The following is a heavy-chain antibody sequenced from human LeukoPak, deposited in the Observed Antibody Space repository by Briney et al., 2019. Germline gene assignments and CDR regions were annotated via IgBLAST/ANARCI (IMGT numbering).Heavy chain of an antibody. CDR1: GFTFSGYE. J-gene: IGHJ6*03. D-gene: IGHD3-16*01. CDR2: ISSSGSII. V-gene: IGHV3-48*03. CDR3: ARVIQLTYMDV. Sequence: TGGSLRLSCAVSGFTFSGYEMNWVRQAPGKGLEGVSYISSSGSIIYYAGSVKGRFTVSTDNPKNSLFLQINSLRAEDTAVYFCARVIQLTYMDVWGKGTTVTVSS.